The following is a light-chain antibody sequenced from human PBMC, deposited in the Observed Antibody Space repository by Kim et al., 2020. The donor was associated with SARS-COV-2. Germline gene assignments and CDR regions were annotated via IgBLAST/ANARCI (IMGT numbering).Light chain of an antibody. CDR1: SSNIGSNF. CDR2: QNN. V-gene: IGLV1-47*01. Sequence: GQGVTMSCSGSSSNIGSNFGYWYQQFPGTAPKLLIYQNNQRPSGVPDRFSGSKSGTSASLAISGLRSEDEAHYYCAAWDDSLSGGVFGGGTKLTVL. CDR3: AAWDDSLSGGV. J-gene: IGLJ3*02.